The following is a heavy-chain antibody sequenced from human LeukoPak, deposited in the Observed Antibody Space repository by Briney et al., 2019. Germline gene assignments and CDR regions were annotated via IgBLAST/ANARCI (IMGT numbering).Heavy chain of an antibody. CDR1: GFPFISSG. CDR2: IHADGNSK. Sequence: GGSLRLSCAPSGFPFISSGMHWVRQAPGMGLEWVTFIHADGNSKYYADSVEGRFTVSRDSPKNTLSLQMNSLRVEDTAVYYCARYLTAREYFQHWGQGTLVTVSS. V-gene: IGHV3-30*02. J-gene: IGHJ1*01. D-gene: IGHD6-6*01. CDR3: ARYLTAREYFQH.